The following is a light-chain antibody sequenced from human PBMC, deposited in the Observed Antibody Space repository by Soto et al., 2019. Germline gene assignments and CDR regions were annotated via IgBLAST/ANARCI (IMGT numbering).Light chain of an antibody. V-gene: IGKV3-20*01. Sequence: EIVLTQSPGTLTLSPGESAALSCRASQTISNTYLVWYRQEPGQAPRLLIYAVSSRAAGIPGRFSGSGTGTDFALTIARLEPEDSAVYYCQQQSNSPWTFGQGTRVEI. CDR2: AVS. CDR1: QTISNTY. J-gene: IGKJ1*01. CDR3: QQQSNSPWT.